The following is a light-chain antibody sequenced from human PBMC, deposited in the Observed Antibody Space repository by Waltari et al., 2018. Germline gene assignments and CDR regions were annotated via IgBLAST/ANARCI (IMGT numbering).Light chain of an antibody. CDR2: ENK. J-gene: IGLJ3*02. Sequence: SVLTQPPSLSAAPGQKVTISCSGDRFNIGNNYVSWYQQVPGTVPKLLIYENKWRPSRIPDRFSASKSGTSATLDITGLQPGDEADYYCGTWDTRLRAGVFGGGTSLTV. V-gene: IGLV1-51*01. CDR3: GTWDTRLRAGV. CDR1: RFNIGNNY.